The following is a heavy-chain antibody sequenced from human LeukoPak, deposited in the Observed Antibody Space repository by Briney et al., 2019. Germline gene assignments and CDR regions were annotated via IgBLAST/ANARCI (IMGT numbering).Heavy chain of an antibody. CDR1: GYTFTSYD. J-gene: IGHJ6*02. CDR2: MNPNSGNT. Sequence: GASVKVSCKASGYTFTSYDIIWVRQATGQGLEWMGWMNPNSGNTGYAQKFQGRVTMTRNTSISTAYMELSSLRSEDTAVYYCARDLYYYGSGSFRPPDYYYYGMDVWGQGTTVTVSS. CDR3: ARDLYYYGSGSFRPPDYYYYGMDV. D-gene: IGHD3-10*01. V-gene: IGHV1-8*01.